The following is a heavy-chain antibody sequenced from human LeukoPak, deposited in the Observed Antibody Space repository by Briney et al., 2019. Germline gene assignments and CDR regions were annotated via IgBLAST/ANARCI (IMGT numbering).Heavy chain of an antibody. V-gene: IGHV3-30*18. CDR1: GFTFSSYG. CDR2: LSYDGSNR. D-gene: IGHD6-13*01. J-gene: IGHJ4*02. Sequence: GGSLRLSCAASGFTFSSYGIHWVRQAPGKGLEWVAVLSYDGSNRYYADSVKGRFTISRDNSKNTLYLQMNSLRPEDTAVYYCAKGRKAAAGTTPEFDYWGQGTLVTVSS. CDR3: AKGRKAAAGTTPEFDY.